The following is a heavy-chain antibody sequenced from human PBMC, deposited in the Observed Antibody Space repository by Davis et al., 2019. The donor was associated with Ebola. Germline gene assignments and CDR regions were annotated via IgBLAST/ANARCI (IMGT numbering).Heavy chain of an antibody. Sequence: SETLSLTCTVSGYSISSGYYWGWIRQPPGKGLEWIGSIYHSGSTYYNPSLKSRVTISVGTSKNQLSLRLTSVNAADTAVYYCARQYEFWGQGTLVTVSS. D-gene: IGHD2-2*01. J-gene: IGHJ4*02. CDR1: GYSISSGYY. CDR2: IYHSGST. CDR3: ARQYEF. V-gene: IGHV4-38-2*02.